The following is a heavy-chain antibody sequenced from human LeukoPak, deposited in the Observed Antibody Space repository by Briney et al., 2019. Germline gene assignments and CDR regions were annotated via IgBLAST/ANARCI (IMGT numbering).Heavy chain of an antibody. J-gene: IGHJ4*02. CDR3: ASPVAVAGTHFDY. D-gene: IGHD6-19*01. V-gene: IGHV1-69*04. Sequence: SVKVSCKASGGTFTSYAISWVRQAPGQGLEWMGKIIPILGIANYAQKFQGRVTITADKSTSTAYMELSSLRSEDTAVYYCASPVAVAGTHFDYWGQGTLVTVSS. CDR1: GGTFTSYA. CDR2: IIPILGIA.